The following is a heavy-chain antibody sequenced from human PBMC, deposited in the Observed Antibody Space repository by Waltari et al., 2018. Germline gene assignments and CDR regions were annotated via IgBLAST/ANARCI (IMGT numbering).Heavy chain of an antibody. CDR2: IYTSGGT. V-gene: IGHV4-4*07. CDR3: ASRADTGY. D-gene: IGHD6-19*01. Sequence: QVHLQETGPGLVKPSEALSLTCTVSGGSISRSSWSWIRQPAWKGLEWIGRIYTSGGTNSNPSLKKRVTMSVDTSKNQFSLKLSAVTAADTAVYYCASRADTGYWGQGTLVTVSS. J-gene: IGHJ4*02. CDR1: GGSISRSS.